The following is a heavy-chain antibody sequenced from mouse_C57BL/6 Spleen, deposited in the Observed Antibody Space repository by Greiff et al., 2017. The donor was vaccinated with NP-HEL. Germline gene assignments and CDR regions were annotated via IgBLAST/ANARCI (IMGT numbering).Heavy chain of an antibody. J-gene: IGHJ1*03. V-gene: IGHV5-4*03. Sequence: EVKLVESGGGLVKPGGSLKLSCAASGFTFSSYAMSWVRQTPEKRLEWVATISDGGSYTYYPDNVKGRFTISRDNAKNNLYLQMSHLKSEDTAMYYCARWDYGSSYWYFDVWGTGTTVTVSS. D-gene: IGHD1-1*01. CDR2: ISDGGSYT. CDR3: ARWDYGSSYWYFDV. CDR1: GFTFSSYA.